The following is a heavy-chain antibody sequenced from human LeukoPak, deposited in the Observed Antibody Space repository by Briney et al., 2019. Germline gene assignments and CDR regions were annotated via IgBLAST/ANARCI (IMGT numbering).Heavy chain of an antibody. CDR2: VSYGGST. J-gene: IGHJ4*02. V-gene: IGHV4-59*01. CDR3: ARAGRIEATSTYYFDY. Sequence: SETLSLTCTVSGGSIRNYYWSWIRQPPGKGLEWFGYVSYGGSTNYNPSLRSRVTISVDTSKNQFSLRLSSVTAADTAVYFCARAGRIEATSTYYFDYWGQGTLVTVSS. CDR1: GGSIRNYY. D-gene: IGHD2/OR15-2a*01.